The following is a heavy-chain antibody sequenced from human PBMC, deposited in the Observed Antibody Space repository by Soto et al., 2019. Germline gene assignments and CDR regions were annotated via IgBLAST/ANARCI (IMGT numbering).Heavy chain of an antibody. D-gene: IGHD4-17*01. CDR3: ARIVGGDYAKWFDP. V-gene: IGHV2-26*01. CDR2: IFSNDEK. CDR1: GFSLSNARMG. Sequence: QVTLKESGPVLVKPTETLTLTCTVSGFSLSNARMGVSWIRQPPGKALEWLAHIFSNDEKSYSPSLKSRLTSANNTTKSQVVRTMTNMDPVDTATYYCARIVGGDYAKWFDPWGQGTLVTVSS. J-gene: IGHJ5*02.